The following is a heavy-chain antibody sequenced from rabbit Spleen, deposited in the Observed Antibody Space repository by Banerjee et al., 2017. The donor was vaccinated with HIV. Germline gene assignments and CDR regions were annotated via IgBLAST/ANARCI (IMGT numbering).Heavy chain of an antibody. CDR3: ARDLVGVIGWNFYL. D-gene: IGHD1-1*01. V-gene: IGHV1S40*01. Sequence: QSLEESGGDLVKPGASLTLTCTASGFSFSFSNYLCWVRQPPGKGPEWIACIAAGVSGTTYYATWAKGRFTISNPSSTTVTLQMTSLTAADRATYFCARDLVGVIGWNFYLWGPGTLVTVS. J-gene: IGHJ4*01. CDR2: IAAGVSGTT. CDR1: GFSFSFSNY.